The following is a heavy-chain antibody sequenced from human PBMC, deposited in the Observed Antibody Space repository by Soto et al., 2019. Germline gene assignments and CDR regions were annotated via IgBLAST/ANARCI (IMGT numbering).Heavy chain of an antibody. J-gene: IGHJ4*02. V-gene: IGHV1-2*04. CDR1: RYTFTDYY. D-gene: IGHD5-12*01. Sequence: QVQLVQSGAEVKKPGASVKVSCKASRYTFTDYYMHWVRQSPGQGLEWMGWIHPNSGVTKFPQKFQGWVIMTRETSISTVYMELIRLTSDDPAVYYCARAGLTTLELATTYWGQGTLVTVSS. CDR3: ARAGLTTLELATTY. CDR2: IHPNSGVT.